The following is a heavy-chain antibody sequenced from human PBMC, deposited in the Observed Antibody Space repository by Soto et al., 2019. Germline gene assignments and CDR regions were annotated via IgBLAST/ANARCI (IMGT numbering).Heavy chain of an antibody. CDR2: IYYSGST. Sequence: SETQSLTSTVSGGNIRSYDWSWIRQPPGKGLEWIGYIYYSGSTNYNPSLKSRVTISVDTSKNQFSLKLSSVTAADTAVYYCARRTGYSSGWYRGKNWFDPWGQGTLVTVSS. D-gene: IGHD6-19*01. CDR1: GGNIRSYD. CDR3: ARRTGYSSGWYRGKNWFDP. V-gene: IGHV4-59*01. J-gene: IGHJ5*02.